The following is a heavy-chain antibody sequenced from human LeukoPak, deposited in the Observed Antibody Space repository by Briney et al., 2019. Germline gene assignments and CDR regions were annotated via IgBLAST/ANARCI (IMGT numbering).Heavy chain of an antibody. CDR3: ARAGYSYGPKNLYYFDY. CDR1: GFTFSSYS. Sequence: PGGSLRLSCAASGFTFSSYSMNWVRQAPGKGLEWVSYISSSSSTIYYADSVKGRFTISRDNAKNSLYLQMNSLRAEDTAVYYCARAGYSYGPKNLYYFDYWGQGTLVTVSS. V-gene: IGHV3-48*01. D-gene: IGHD5-18*01. J-gene: IGHJ4*02. CDR2: ISSSSSTI.